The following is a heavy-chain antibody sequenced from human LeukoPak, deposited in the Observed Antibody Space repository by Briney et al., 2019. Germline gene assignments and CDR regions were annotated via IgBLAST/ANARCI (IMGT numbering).Heavy chain of an antibody. CDR2: ISGRGDTI. J-gene: IGHJ3*01. D-gene: IGHD1-1*01. Sequence: GGSLRLSCAGSGFTFSDYHMNWIRQAPGKGLECISYISGRGDTIYYADSVKGRFTISRDNAQNSLYLQMNSLRAEDTAVYYCARDLEDWGQGTMVTVSS. CDR3: ARDLED. V-gene: IGHV3-11*04. CDR1: GFTFSDYH.